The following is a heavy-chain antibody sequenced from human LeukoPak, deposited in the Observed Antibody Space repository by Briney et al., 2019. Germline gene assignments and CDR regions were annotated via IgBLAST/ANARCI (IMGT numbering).Heavy chain of an antibody. CDR1: GYTFTGYY. Sequence: GASVKVSCKASGYTFTGYYMHWVRQAPGQGLEWMGWINPNSGGTNYAQKFQGRVTMTRDTSISTAYMELSRLRSDDTAVYYCARDKYSGSYSPFDPWGQGTLVTVSS. D-gene: IGHD1-26*01. CDR3: ARDKYSGSYSPFDP. V-gene: IGHV1-2*02. J-gene: IGHJ5*02. CDR2: INPNSGGT.